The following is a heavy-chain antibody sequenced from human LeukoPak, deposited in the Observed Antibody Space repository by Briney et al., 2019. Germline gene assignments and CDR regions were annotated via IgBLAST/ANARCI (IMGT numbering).Heavy chain of an antibody. D-gene: IGHD3-22*01. V-gene: IGHV4-39*01. Sequence: SETLSLTCTVSGGSISSSSYYWGWIRQPPGKGPEWIGGIYSSGSTYYNPSLKSRVTISVDTSKNQFSLKLSSVTAADTAVYYCARIVVADFDYWGQGTLVTVSS. J-gene: IGHJ4*02. CDR3: ARIVVADFDY. CDR2: IYSSGST. CDR1: GGSISSSSYY.